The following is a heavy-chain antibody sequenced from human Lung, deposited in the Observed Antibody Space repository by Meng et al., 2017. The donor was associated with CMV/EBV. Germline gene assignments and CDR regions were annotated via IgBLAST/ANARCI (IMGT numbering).Heavy chain of an antibody. CDR1: GYTFTGYY. CDR2: INPNNGGT. J-gene: IGHJ1*01. Sequence: SVKVSCXASGYTFTGYYLYWVRQAPGQGLEWMGWINPNNGGTNYAQRFQGRVTMTRDTSITTVYMELSRLTSDDTAVYYCARKTDTGGWNFHHWGQGTLVTVSS. D-gene: IGHD3-16*01. CDR3: ARKTDTGGWNFHH. V-gene: IGHV1-2*02.